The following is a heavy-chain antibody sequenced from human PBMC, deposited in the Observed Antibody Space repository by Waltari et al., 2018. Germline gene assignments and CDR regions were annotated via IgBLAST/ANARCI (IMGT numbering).Heavy chain of an antibody. D-gene: IGHD3-10*01. J-gene: IGHJ3*02. CDR2: IRSKAYGGTT. CDR1: GFTFGDYA. V-gene: IGHV3-49*03. Sequence: EVQLVESGGGLVQPGRSLRLSCTASGFTFGDYAMSWFRQAPGKGLEWVGFIRSKAYGGTTEYAASVKGRFTISRDDSKSIAYLQMNSLKTEDTAVYYCARDPPQLADAFDIWGQGTMVTVSS. CDR3: ARDPPQLADAFDI.